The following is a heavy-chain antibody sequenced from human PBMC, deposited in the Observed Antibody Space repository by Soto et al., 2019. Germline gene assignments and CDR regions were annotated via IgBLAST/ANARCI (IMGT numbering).Heavy chain of an antibody. D-gene: IGHD3-16*01. J-gene: IGHJ4*02. CDR1: GGSISSSVW. Sequence: QVQLRESGPGLVKPSGTLSLTCAVSGGSISSSVWWCWVRQPPGKGLEWIGEIYHSGSTNYRSSLKSRLPMSVDKSKNQFSLRLSSVSAADTAVYYCARGGHGGYFDYWSQGTLVTVSS. CDR3: ARGGHGGYFDY. CDR2: IYHSGST. V-gene: IGHV4-4*02.